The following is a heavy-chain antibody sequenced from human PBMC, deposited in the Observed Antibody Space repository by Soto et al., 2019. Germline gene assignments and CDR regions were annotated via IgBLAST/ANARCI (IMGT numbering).Heavy chain of an antibody. CDR3: GRRVDSFDWYFDL. J-gene: IGHJ2*01. CDR2: ITYKGNT. V-gene: IGHV4-61*01. Sequence: QVQLQESGPGLVKPSETLSLTCTVSGGSISINNYYWSWIRQPPGKGLEWSGYITYKGNTKYYPALEGRGSAAVDTSKNQFSLKVNSVAAADTAVYYCGRRVDSFDWYFDLWGLGTLVTVSS. D-gene: IGHD3-9*01. CDR1: GGSISINNYY.